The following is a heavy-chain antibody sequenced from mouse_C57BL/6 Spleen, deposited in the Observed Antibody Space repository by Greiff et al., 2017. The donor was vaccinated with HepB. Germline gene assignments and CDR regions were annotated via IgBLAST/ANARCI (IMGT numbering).Heavy chain of an antibody. D-gene: IGHD1-1*01. Sequence: QVQLQQSGAELVRPGTSVKVSCKASGYAFTNYLIEWVKQRPGQGLEWIGVINPGSGGTNYNEKFKGKATLTADKSSSTAYMQLSSLTSEDSAVYFCARSYYYGSSSYCAMDYWGQGTSVTVSS. J-gene: IGHJ4*01. V-gene: IGHV1-54*01. CDR2: INPGSGGT. CDR3: ARSYYYGSSSYCAMDY. CDR1: GYAFTNYL.